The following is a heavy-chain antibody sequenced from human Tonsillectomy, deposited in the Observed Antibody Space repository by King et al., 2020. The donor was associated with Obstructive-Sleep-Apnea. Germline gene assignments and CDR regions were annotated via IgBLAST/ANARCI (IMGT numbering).Heavy chain of an antibody. CDR1: GGSITNYY. V-gene: IGHV4-59*08. J-gene: IGHJ4*02. CDR2: IYYSVIT. D-gene: IGHD1-1*01. Sequence: QVQLQESGPGLVRPSETLSLTCTVPGGSITNYYWGWIRQPPGKGLEWIGYIYYSVITDYNPALRGRVTISVDTSKNQLSLRVTSVTAADTAEYFCARWNEGFDYWGQGTLVTVSS. CDR3: ARWNEGFDY.